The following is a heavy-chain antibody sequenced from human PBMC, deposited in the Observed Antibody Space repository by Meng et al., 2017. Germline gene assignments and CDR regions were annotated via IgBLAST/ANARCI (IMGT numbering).Heavy chain of an antibody. D-gene: IGHD2-8*01. CDR2: IIPIFRTA. Sequence: SVKVSCKASGGTFSSYAISWVRQAPGQGLEWMGGIIPIFRTAYYAQKFQGRVTITADKFTSTAYMESSILRSEDTAVDYCARGVSDSLFDPWGQGTLVTVSS. V-gene: IGHV1-69*06. J-gene: IGHJ5*02. CDR1: GGTFSSYA. CDR3: ARGVSDSLFDP.